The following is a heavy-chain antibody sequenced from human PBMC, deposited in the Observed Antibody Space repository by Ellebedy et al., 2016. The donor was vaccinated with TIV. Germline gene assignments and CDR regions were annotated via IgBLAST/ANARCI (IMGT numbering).Heavy chain of an antibody. V-gene: IGHV4-59*01. CDR1: GGSISSYY. D-gene: IGHD2-15*01. CDR3: ARDNRGPTPLNDY. CDR2: IYYSGST. J-gene: IGHJ4*02. Sequence: MPSETLSLTCTVSGGSISSYYWSWIRQPPGKGLEWIGYIYYSGSTNYNPSLKSRVTISVDTSKNQFSLKLSSVTAADTAVYYCARDNRGPTPLNDYWGQGTLVTVSS.